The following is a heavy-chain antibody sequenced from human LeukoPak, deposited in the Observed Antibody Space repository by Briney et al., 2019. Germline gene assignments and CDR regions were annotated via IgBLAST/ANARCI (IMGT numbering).Heavy chain of an antibody. D-gene: IGHD3-9*01. V-gene: IGHV4-61*02. J-gene: IGHJ4*02. CDR2: IQTSGST. Sequence: SETLSLTCTVSGGSIRSGSYYWSWIRQPAGKGLEWIGRIQTSGSTNYNPSLKSRVTISVDTSKNQFSLKLTSVTATPAAVYYGARWGGVDDLRYTKGGYYFDYWGQGTLVTVSS. CDR1: GGSIRSGSYY. CDR3: ARWGGVDDLRYTKGGYYFDY.